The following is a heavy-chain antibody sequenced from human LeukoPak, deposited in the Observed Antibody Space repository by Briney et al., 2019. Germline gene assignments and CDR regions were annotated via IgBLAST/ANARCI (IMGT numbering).Heavy chain of an antibody. V-gene: IGHV4-59*08. CDR1: GGSISTDY. Sequence: SETLSLTCAFSGGSISTDYWSWVRQPPGKGLQWIGYIYYSGSTNYNPSLKSRVTISLNTAKNQFSLKLTSVTAADTAVYYCARSSAAEGPTHNWFGPWGQGTLVTVPS. CDR3: ARSSAAEGPTHNWFGP. J-gene: IGHJ5*02. D-gene: IGHD6-13*01. CDR2: IYYSGST.